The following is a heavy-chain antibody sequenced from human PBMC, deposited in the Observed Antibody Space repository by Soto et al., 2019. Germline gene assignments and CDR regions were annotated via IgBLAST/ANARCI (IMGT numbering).Heavy chain of an antibody. CDR1: GGSFSGYY. V-gene: IGHV4-34*01. J-gene: IGHJ4*02. CDR3: ASGYSSSWDPFDY. D-gene: IGHD6-13*01. Sequence: SETLSLTCAVYGGSFSGYYWSWIRQPPGKGLEWIGEINHSGSTNYNPSLKSRVTTSVDTSKNQFSLKLSSVTAADTAVYYCASGYSSSWDPFDYWGQGTLVTVS. CDR2: INHSGST.